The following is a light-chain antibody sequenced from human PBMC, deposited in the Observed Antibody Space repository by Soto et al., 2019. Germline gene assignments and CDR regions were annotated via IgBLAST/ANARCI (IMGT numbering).Light chain of an antibody. CDR3: QQYGSSPVA. CDR1: QSVRSSL. Sequence: EIVLTHSPGTLSLSPRERATLSFSASQSVRSSLLAWYQQKPGQAPRLLIYGASARATCIPDRFSGSGSGTDFTLTFSRLEPEDFAVYYCQQYGSSPVAFGQGTKVDIK. CDR2: GAS. V-gene: IGKV3-20*01. J-gene: IGKJ1*01.